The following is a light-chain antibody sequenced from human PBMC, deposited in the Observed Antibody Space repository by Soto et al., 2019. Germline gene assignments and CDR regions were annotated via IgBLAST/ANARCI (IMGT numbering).Light chain of an antibody. J-gene: IGLJ3*02. CDR1: TSNIGAGYD. Sequence: QSVLTQPPSVSGAPGQTVIIYCTGSTSNIGAGYDVHWYQQLPVTAPKLLIYSNSNRPSGVPDRLSGANSGTSASLAITGLQVEDDADYYCQSYDRSLSAAVFGGGTKRTVL. V-gene: IGLV1-40*01. CDR2: SNS. CDR3: QSYDRSLSAAV.